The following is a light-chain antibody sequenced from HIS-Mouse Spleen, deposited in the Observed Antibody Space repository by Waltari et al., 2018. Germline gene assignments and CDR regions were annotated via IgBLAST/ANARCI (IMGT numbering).Light chain of an antibody. CDR1: SRHVGSYNL. CDR2: EGS. CDR3: CSYAGSSTWV. Sequence: QSALTPPASVSGSPGQSITISCTGTSRHVGSYNLVSWYQQHPGKAPKLMIYEGSKRPSGVSNRFSGSKSGNTASLTISGLQAEDEADYYCCSYAGSSTWVFGGGTKLTVL. J-gene: IGLJ3*02. V-gene: IGLV2-23*01.